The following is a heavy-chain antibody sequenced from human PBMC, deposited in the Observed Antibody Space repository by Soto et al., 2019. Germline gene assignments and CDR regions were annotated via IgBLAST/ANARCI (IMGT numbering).Heavy chain of an antibody. CDR2: INAGNGNT. Sequence: ASVKVSCKASGYTFTSYAMHWVRQAPGQRLEWMGWINAGNGNTKYSQKFQGRVTITRDTSASTAYMELSSLRSEDTAVYYCAVYDYIWGSYRSFDYWGQGPLVTVSS. CDR3: AVYDYIWGSYRSFDY. CDR1: GYTFTSYA. J-gene: IGHJ4*02. V-gene: IGHV1-3*01. D-gene: IGHD3-16*02.